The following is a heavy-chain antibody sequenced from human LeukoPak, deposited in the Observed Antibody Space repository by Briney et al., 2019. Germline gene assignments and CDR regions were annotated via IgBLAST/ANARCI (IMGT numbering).Heavy chain of an antibody. D-gene: IGHD3-22*01. CDR1: GFTFSTFS. Sequence: PGGSLRLSCEASGFTFSTFSMHWVRQAPGKGLEWVAVIISDGTNEYYANYVKGRFTISRDNSKNTLYMQISGLRSEDTAVYSCATGPQYGSSGPENFDYWGQGTLVTVAS. V-gene: IGHV3-30*04. CDR3: ATGPQYGSSGPENFDY. CDR2: IISDGTNE. J-gene: IGHJ4*02.